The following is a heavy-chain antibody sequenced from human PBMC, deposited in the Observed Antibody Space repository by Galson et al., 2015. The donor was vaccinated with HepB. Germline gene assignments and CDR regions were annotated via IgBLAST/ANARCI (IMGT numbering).Heavy chain of an antibody. J-gene: IGHJ4*02. CDR2: INPNGGST. CDR3: ARGAVDSSGCFDF. CDR1: GYTFTRYG. V-gene: IGHV1-46*03. Sequence: SVKVSCKASGYTFTRYGVSWVRQAPGEGLEWMGIINPNGGSTSYAQKFQGRVTMTRDTSTSTVYMELSSLRSEDTAVYYCARGAVDSSGCFDFWGQGTLVTVSS. D-gene: IGHD6-19*01.